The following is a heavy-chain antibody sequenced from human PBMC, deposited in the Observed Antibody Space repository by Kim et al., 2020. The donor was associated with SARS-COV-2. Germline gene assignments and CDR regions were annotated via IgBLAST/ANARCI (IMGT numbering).Heavy chain of an antibody. V-gene: IGHV1-58*01. Sequence: SVKVSCKASGFTFTSSAVQWVRQARGQRLEWIGWIVVGSGNTNYAQKFQERVTITRDMSTSTAYMELSSLRSEDTAVYYCAAAIAAAGTLPYGYWYFDLWGRGTLVTVSS. CDR3: AAAIAAAGTLPYGYWYFDL. CDR1: GFTFTSSA. D-gene: IGHD6-13*01. J-gene: IGHJ2*01. CDR2: IVVGSGNT.